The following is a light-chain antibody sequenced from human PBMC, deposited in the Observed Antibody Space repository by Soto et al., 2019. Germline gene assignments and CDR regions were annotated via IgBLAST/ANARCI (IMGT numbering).Light chain of an antibody. J-gene: IGKJ4*01. CDR2: AAS. V-gene: IGKV3-20*01. CDR1: RGVSSGY. Sequence: ELVLTQSPGTLSLSPGERATLSCRASRGVSSGYLAWYQQKPGQAPRPLIYAASNRATGIPGRFSGSGFGTDFTLTISRLEPEDFAVYYCQQYGSSPPLSFGGGTKVDIK. CDR3: QQYGSSPPLS.